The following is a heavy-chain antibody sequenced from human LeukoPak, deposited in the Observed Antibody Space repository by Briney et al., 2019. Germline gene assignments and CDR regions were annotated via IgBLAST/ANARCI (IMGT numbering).Heavy chain of an antibody. CDR2: ISYDGTDK. Sequence: QAGGSLRPSCAASGFTFSSYAMHWVRQAPGKGLEWVAVISYDGTDKHYADSVKGRFTISRDNSKNTLFLQMNSLRTEDTAVYYCARVRLRATYYYYYMDVWGKGTTVTVSS. D-gene: IGHD1-26*01. V-gene: IGHV3-30*04. J-gene: IGHJ6*03. CDR3: ARVRLRATYYYYYMDV. CDR1: GFTFSSYA.